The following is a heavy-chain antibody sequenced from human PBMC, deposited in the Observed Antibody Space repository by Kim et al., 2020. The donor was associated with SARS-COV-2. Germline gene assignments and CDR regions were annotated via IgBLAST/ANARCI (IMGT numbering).Heavy chain of an antibody. CDR3: ARCPNYDFWSGYYSYYYGMDV. Sequence: SETLSLTCAVYGGSFSGYYWSWIRQPPGKGLEWIGEINHSGSTNYNPSLKSRVTISVDTSKNQFSLKLSSVTAADTAVYYCARCPNYDFWSGYYSYYYGMDVWGQGTTVTVSS. D-gene: IGHD3-3*01. V-gene: IGHV4-34*01. CDR1: GGSFSGYY. CDR2: INHSGST. J-gene: IGHJ6*02.